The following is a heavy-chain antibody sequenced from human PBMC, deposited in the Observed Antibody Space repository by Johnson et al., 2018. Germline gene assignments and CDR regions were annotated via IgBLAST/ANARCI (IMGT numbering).Heavy chain of an antibody. CDR3: ATESTYGGGWYGAFEI. J-gene: IGHJ3*02. Sequence: EVQLVQSGGGLVKPGGSLRLSCAASGFTFSSYSMNWVRQAPGRGLEWVSSISSSSSYIYYADSVKGRFTISRENAKNTLYLQMNSLRAEDTAVYYCATESTYGGGWYGAFEIWGQGTMVTVSS. V-gene: IGHV3-21*01. CDR2: ISSSSSYI. CDR1: GFTFSSYS. D-gene: IGHD6-19*01.